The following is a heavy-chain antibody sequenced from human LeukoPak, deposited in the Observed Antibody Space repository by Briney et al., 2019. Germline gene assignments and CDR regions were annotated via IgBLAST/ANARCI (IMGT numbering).Heavy chain of an antibody. CDR1: GCTFSNYA. Sequence: GGSLRLSCAASGCTFSNYAMSWVRQAPGKGLEWVSAVSGRDTSTYYTDSVKGRFTISRDNSKNTLYLQMNSLSAEDTAIYYCAKWGDYGVLTGYYDSDYWGRGTLVTVSS. D-gene: IGHD3-9*01. CDR2: VSGRDTST. CDR3: AKWGDYGVLTGYYDSDY. V-gene: IGHV3-23*01. J-gene: IGHJ4*02.